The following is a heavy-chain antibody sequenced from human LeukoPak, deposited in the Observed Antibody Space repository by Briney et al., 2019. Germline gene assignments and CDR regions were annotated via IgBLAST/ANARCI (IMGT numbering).Heavy chain of an antibody. V-gene: IGHV3-23*01. CDR3: AKRSTGYYFDS. Sequence: GGSLRLSCAASGFSFITYAMHWVRQAPGKGLEWLSTFSGNDGYTYYADSVKGRFTISRDNSKNTVYLQMNSLRAEDTANYYCAKRSTGYYFDSWGQGTLVTVSS. CDR1: GFSFITYA. J-gene: IGHJ4*02. D-gene: IGHD2-2*01. CDR2: FSGNDGYT.